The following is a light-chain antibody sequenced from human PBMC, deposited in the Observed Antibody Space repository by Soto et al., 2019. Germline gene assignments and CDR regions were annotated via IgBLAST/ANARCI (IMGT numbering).Light chain of an antibody. J-gene: IGLJ3*02. V-gene: IGLV2-8*01. CDR3: SSYSASNNFYFV. Sequence: QSVLTQPPSASGSPGQSVTISCTGTSSDVGGYNYVSWYQQYPGRAPKLMIYEVTKRPSGVPDRFSCSKSANTASLTVSGLQAEDEADYYCSSYSASNNFYFVFGGGTKVTVL. CDR1: SSDVGGYNY. CDR2: EVT.